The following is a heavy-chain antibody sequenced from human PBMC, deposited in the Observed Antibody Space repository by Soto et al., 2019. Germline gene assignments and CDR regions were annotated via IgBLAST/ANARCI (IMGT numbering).Heavy chain of an antibody. CDR1: GGSITTYY. Sequence: SETLSLTCTVSGGSITTYYWSWIRQPAGKGLEWIGRIYSSGSTNYNPSLRSRVTISVDMSKNQFSLKLSSMTAADTAVYFCARARGGDSGDYASLFDRWGQGNLVTVSS. J-gene: IGHJ5*02. CDR2: IYSSGST. D-gene: IGHD4-17*01. CDR3: ARARGGDSGDYASLFDR. V-gene: IGHV4-4*07.